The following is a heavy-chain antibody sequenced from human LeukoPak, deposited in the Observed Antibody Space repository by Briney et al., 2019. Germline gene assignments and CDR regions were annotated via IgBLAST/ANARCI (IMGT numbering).Heavy chain of an antibody. D-gene: IGHD6-13*01. J-gene: IGHJ4*02. CDR2: INSDGSST. CDR3: ARHLSSSWGAVDY. V-gene: IGHV3-74*01. CDR1: GFTFSSYW. Sequence: GGSLRLSCAASGFTFSSYWMHWVRQVPGKGLVWVSRINSDGSSTTYADSVKGRFTISRDNSKNTLYLQMNSLRAEDTAVYYCARHLSSSWGAVDYWGQGTLVTVSS.